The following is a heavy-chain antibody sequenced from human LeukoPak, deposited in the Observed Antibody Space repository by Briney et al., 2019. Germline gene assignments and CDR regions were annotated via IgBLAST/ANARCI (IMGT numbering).Heavy chain of an antibody. CDR2: ISGSGGST. Sequence: GGSLRLSCAASGFTFSSYAMSWVRQAPGKGLEWVSAISGSGGSTYYAGSVKGRFTISRDNSKNTPYLQMNSLRAEDTAVYYCARDQVPAAIGAYGMDVWGQGTTVTVSS. CDR3: ARDQVPAAIGAYGMDV. V-gene: IGHV3-23*01. CDR1: GFTFSSYA. D-gene: IGHD2-2*01. J-gene: IGHJ6*02.